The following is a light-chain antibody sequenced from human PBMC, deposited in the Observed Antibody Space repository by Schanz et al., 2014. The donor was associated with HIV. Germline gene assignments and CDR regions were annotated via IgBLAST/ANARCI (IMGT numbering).Light chain of an antibody. CDR3: SSSAGNNKLL. Sequence: QSALTQPPSASGSPGQSVTISCTGTSSDVGDYNYVSWYQQHPGKAPKLMIYEVTKRPSGVPDRFSGSKSGNTASLTVSGLQADDEADYYCSSSAGNNKLLFGGGTKLTVL. CDR1: SSDVGDYNY. CDR2: EVT. V-gene: IGLV2-8*01. J-gene: IGLJ2*01.